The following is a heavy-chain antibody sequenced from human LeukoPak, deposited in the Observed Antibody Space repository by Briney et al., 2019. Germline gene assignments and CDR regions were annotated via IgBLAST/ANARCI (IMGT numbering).Heavy chain of an antibody. CDR3: ARVRGNYARDGFEI. Sequence: NPGGSLRLSCAASGFTVSSNYMSWVRQAPGKGLEWIGYIYYSGYTDYNPSLKSRVTISVDTSKNQFSLKLSSVTAADTAVYYCARVRGNYARDGFEIWGQGTMVTVSS. D-gene: IGHD1-7*01. CDR1: GFTVSSNY. J-gene: IGHJ3*02. V-gene: IGHV4-59*02. CDR2: IYYSGYT.